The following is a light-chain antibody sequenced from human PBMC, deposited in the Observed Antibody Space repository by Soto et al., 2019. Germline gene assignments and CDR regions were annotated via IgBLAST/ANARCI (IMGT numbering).Light chain of an antibody. Sequence: DIQMTQSPSTLSASVGDRVTITCRASQSISSWWAWYQQKPGKAPKLLIYKASSLESGVPSRFSGSGSGTEFTLTTSSLQPDDFATYYCQQYNSYSRTFGQGTKLEIK. CDR2: KAS. V-gene: IGKV1-5*03. J-gene: IGKJ2*01. CDR1: QSISSW. CDR3: QQYNSYSRT.